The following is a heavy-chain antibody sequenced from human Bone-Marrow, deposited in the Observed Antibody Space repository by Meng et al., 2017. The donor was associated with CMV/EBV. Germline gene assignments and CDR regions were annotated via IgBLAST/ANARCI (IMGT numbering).Heavy chain of an antibody. CDR3: AREGTADDAFDI. Sequence: ASVKVSCKASGGTFSSYTISWVRQAPGQGLEWMGWINPNSGGTNYAQKFQGRVTMTRDTSISTAYMELSRLRSDDTAVYYCAREGTADDAFDIWGQGTMVTVSS. V-gene: IGHV1-2*02. CDR1: GGTFSSYT. J-gene: IGHJ3*02. CDR2: INPNSGGT. D-gene: IGHD1/OR15-1a*01.